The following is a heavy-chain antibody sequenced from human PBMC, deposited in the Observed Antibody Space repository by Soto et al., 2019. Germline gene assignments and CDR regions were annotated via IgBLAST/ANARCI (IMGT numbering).Heavy chain of an antibody. V-gene: IGHV3-48*01. D-gene: IGHD2-15*01. J-gene: IGHJ4*02. CDR2: ISSSSSTI. Sequence: GGSLRLSCAASGFTFSSYSMNWVRQAPGKGLEWVSYISSSSSTIYYADSVKGRFTISRDNAKNSLYLQMNSLRAEDTAVYYCARDPGGYCSGGSCYPQPFDYWGQGTLVTVSS. CDR1: GFTFSSYS. CDR3: ARDPGGYCSGGSCYPQPFDY.